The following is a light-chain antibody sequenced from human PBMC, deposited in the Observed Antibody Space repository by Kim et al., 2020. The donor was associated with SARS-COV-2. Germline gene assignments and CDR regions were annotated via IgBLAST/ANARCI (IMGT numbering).Light chain of an antibody. CDR1: NIGSKS. CDR2: YDS. V-gene: IGLV3-21*04. Sequence: VAQGKTARITWGGNNIGSKSVHWYQQKPGQAPVLVIYYDSDRPSGIPERFSGSNSGNTATLTISRVEAGDEADYYCQVWDSSSDQVFGGGTQLTVL. CDR3: QVWDSSSDQV. J-gene: IGLJ3*02.